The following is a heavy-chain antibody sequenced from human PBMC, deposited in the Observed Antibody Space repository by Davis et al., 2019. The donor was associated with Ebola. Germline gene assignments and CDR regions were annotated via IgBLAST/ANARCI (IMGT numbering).Heavy chain of an antibody. D-gene: IGHD3-10*01. V-gene: IGHV4-34*01. CDR3: ARGRRVYYGLGSYRHYYYYGMDV. J-gene: IGHJ6*02. CDR1: GGSFSGYY. CDR2: INHSGST. Sequence: SETLSLICAVYGGSFSGYYWSWIRQPPGKGLEWIGEINHSGSTNYNPSLKSRVTISVDTSKNQFSLKLSSVTAADTAVYYCARGRRVYYGLGSYRHYYYYGMDVWGQGTTVTVSS.